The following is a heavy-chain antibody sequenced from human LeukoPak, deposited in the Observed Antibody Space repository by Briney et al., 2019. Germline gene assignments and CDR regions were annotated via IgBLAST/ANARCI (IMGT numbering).Heavy chain of an antibody. Sequence: PGRSLRLSCAASGFTFSNYEMHWVRQAPGKGLEWIASLSYDGNVDYYADSVKGRFTISRDNSKNTLYLQMTSLRAEDTAVYYCARLACRTSCSNGLYFDYWGRGTLVTVSS. J-gene: IGHJ4*02. D-gene: IGHD2-2*01. CDR1: GFTFSNYE. CDR2: LSYDGNVD. V-gene: IGHV3-30*01. CDR3: ARLACRTSCSNGLYFDY.